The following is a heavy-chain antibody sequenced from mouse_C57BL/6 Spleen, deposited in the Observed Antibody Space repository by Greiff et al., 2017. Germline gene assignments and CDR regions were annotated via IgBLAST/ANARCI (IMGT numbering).Heavy chain of an antibody. J-gene: IGHJ4*01. CDR2: ISSGGSYT. V-gene: IGHV5-6*01. D-gene: IGHD2-1*01. CDR3: ARQIYYGNPYAMDY. CDR1: GFTFSSYG. Sequence: EVQGVESGGDLVKPGGSLKLSCAASGFTFSSYGMSWVRQTPDKRLEWVATISSGGSYTYYPASVKGRFTISRDNTTNTLYLQLSSLKSEDTAMYYCARQIYYGNPYAMDYWGQGTSVTVSS.